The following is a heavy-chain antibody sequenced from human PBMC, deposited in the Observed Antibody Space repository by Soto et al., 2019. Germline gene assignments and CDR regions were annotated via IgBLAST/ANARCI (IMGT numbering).Heavy chain of an antibody. Sequence: EVQLVESGGGLVQPGGSLKLSCAASGFTFSGSAMHWVRQASGKGLEWVGRIRSKANSYATAYAASVKGRFTISRDDSKNTAYLQMNSLKTEDTAVYYCTSAPTRYSGSYYDWGQGTLVTVSS. CDR2: IRSKANSYAT. D-gene: IGHD1-26*01. V-gene: IGHV3-73*02. CDR1: GFTFSGSA. CDR3: TSAPTRYSGSYYD. J-gene: IGHJ4*02.